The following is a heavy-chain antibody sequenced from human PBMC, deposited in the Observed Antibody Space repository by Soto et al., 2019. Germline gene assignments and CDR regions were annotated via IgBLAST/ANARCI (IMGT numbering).Heavy chain of an antibody. CDR2: VTGSGSST. J-gene: IGHJ4*02. D-gene: IGHD3-10*01. CDR1: GFTFSNYV. Sequence: EVQLLESGGGLVQPGGSLRLSCAASGFTFSNYVMSWVRQAPGEGLEWVSGVTGSGSSTYYSDSVKGRVTISRDNSKNTLYLQMNSLRAEHTAVYYCANSPPSSGTSLPRGYSRDFWGQGTLVTVSS. CDR3: ANSPPSSGTSLPRGYSRDF. V-gene: IGHV3-23*01.